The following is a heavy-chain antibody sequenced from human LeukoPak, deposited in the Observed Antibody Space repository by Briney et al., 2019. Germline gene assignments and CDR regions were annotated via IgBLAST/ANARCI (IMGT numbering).Heavy chain of an antibody. J-gene: IGHJ4*02. CDR2: IYYSGST. CDR3: ASFNLRGSGSYFRDY. CDR1: GGSISSYY. V-gene: IGHV4-59*12. D-gene: IGHD3-10*01. Sequence: SETLSLTCTVSGGSISSYYWNWIRQPPGKGLEWIGYIYYSGSTNYNPSLKSRVTISVDTSKNQFSLKLSSVTAADTAVYYCASFNLRGSGSYFRDYWGQGTLVTVSS.